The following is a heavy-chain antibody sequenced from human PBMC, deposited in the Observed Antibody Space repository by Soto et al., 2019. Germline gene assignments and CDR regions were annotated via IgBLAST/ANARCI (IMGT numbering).Heavy chain of an antibody. CDR3: AKDSYGSGSYIDLDY. J-gene: IGHJ4*02. CDR2: ISGSGGST. V-gene: IGHV3-23*01. D-gene: IGHD3-10*01. CDR1: GFTFSSYA. Sequence: PGGSLRLSCAASGFTFSSYAMSWVRQAPGKGLEWVSAISGSGGSTYYADSVKGRFTISRDNSKNTLYLQMNSLRAEDTAVYYCAKDSYGSGSYIDLDYWGQGTLVTVSS.